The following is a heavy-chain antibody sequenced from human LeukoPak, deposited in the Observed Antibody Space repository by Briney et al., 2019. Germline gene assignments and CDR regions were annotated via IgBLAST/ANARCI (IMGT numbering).Heavy chain of an antibody. D-gene: IGHD5-18*01. CDR3: ERDQGYSYGYEDY. CDR1: GFTFSSYI. Sequence: GGSLRLLCAASGFTFSSYIMNWLRQAPGKALEWVSYISSSSSTIYYADSVKGRFTISRDNAKNSLYLQMNSLRAEDTAVYYCERDQGYSYGYEDYWGQGTLVTVSS. V-gene: IGHV3-48*01. J-gene: IGHJ4*02. CDR2: ISSSSSTI.